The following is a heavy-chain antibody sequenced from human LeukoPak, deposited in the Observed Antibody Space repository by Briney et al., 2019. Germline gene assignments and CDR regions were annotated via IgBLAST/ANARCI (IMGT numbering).Heavy chain of an antibody. D-gene: IGHD3-22*01. V-gene: IGHV4-59*08. CDR1: GGSLSSYY. Sequence: SETLSLTCTVSGGSLSSYYWSWIRQPPGKGLEWIGYIYYSGSTNYNPSLKSRVTISVDTSKNQFSLKLSSVTAADTAVYYCARHHDSSSGTFDYWGQGTLVTVSS. J-gene: IGHJ4*02. CDR2: IYYSGST. CDR3: ARHHDSSSGTFDY.